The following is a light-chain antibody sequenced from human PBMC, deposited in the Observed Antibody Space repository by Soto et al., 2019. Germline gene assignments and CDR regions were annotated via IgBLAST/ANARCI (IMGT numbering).Light chain of an antibody. J-gene: IGKJ1*01. CDR1: QSISSW. CDR3: QQYNSYSRT. CDR2: DAS. Sequence: QSPSTLSASVGDRVTITCRASQSISSWLAWYQQKPGKAPKLLIYDASSLESGVPSRFSGSGSGTEFTLTISSLQPDDFATYYCQQYNSYSRTVGQGTKVDSK. V-gene: IGKV1-5*01.